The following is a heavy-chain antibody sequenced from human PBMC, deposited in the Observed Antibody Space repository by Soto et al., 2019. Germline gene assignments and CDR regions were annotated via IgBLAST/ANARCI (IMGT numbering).Heavy chain of an antibody. V-gene: IGHV3-33*01. J-gene: IGHJ6*03. Sequence: ESGGGVVQPGRSLRLSCAASGFTFSSYGMHWVRQAPGKGLEWVAVIWYDGSNKYYADSVKGRFTISRDNSKNTLYLQMNSLRAEDTAVYYCARGRTAAGSNYYYYMDVWGKGTTVTVSS. CDR1: GFTFSSYG. D-gene: IGHD6-13*01. CDR3: ARGRTAAGSNYYYYMDV. CDR2: IWYDGSNK.